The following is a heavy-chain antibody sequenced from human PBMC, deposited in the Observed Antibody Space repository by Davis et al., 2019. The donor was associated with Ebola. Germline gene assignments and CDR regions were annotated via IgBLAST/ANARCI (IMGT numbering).Heavy chain of an antibody. D-gene: IGHD1-26*01. CDR1: GFTFTTYS. CDR2: ISWDTTKT. J-gene: IGHJ4*02. CDR3: AKVGLFVGYLDS. Sequence: GGSLRLSCAASGFTFTTYSMNWVRQAPGKGLEWVSGISWDTTKTAYADSVKGRFSISRDNRQNSLYLDMNRLRVEDTAVYYCAKVGLFVGYLDSWGQGTLVTVSS. V-gene: IGHV3-9*01.